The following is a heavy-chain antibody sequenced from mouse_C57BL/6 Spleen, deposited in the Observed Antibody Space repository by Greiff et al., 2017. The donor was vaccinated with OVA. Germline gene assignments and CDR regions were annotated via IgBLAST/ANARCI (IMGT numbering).Heavy chain of an antibody. CDR2: INPSSGYT. Sequence: QVQLQQSGAELARPGASVKMSCKASGYTFTSYSMHWVKQRPGQGLEWIGYINPSSGYTKYNQKFKDKATLTADKSSSTAYMQLSSLTSVDSAVYYCARNEGAMDYWGQGTSVTVSS. V-gene: IGHV1-4*01. CDR3: ARNEGAMDY. J-gene: IGHJ4*01. CDR1: GYTFTSYS.